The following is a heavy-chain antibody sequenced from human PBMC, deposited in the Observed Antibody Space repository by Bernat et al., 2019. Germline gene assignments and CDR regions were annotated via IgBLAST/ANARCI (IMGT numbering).Heavy chain of an antibody. J-gene: IGHJ4*02. V-gene: IGHV4-39*01. D-gene: IGHD3-3*01. CDR1: GGSISSSSYY. CDR2: IYYSGST. CDR3: AAYDFWSGYYENDY. Sequence: QLQLQESGPGLVKPSETLSLTCTVSGGSISSSSYYWGWIRQPPGKGLEWIGSIYYSGSTYYNPSLKSRVTISVDTSKNQFSLKLSSVTAADTAVYCCAAYDFWSGYYENDYWGQGTLVTVSS.